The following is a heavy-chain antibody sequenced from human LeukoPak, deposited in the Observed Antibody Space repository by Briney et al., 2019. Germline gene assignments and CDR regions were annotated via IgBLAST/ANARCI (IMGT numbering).Heavy chain of an antibody. CDR2: ISFDGSIE. V-gene: IGHV3-30*18. CDR3: AKDSDIAVAGSDDALDV. D-gene: IGHD6-19*01. J-gene: IGHJ3*01. Sequence: PGGSLRLSCAASGFTFSSYGMHWVRQTPGKGLEWVVLISFDGSIEYYVDSVKGRFTISRDNSKNTLFLQMNSLRPEDTAVYYCAKDSDIAVAGSDDALDVWGQGTMVTVSS. CDR1: GFTFSSYG.